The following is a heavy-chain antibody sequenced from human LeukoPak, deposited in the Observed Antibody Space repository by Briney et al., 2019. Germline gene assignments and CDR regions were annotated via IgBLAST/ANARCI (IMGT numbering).Heavy chain of an antibody. Sequence: PGGSLRLSCAASGFTVSSNYMSWVRQAPGKGLEWVSVIYSGGSTYYADSVKGRFTISRDNAKNSLYLQMNSLRAEDTAVYYCARDGYYDFWSGYYRNYYYYMDVWGKGTTVTVSS. CDR1: GFTVSSNY. CDR3: ARDGYYDFWSGYYRNYYYYMDV. J-gene: IGHJ6*03. D-gene: IGHD3-3*01. CDR2: IYSGGST. V-gene: IGHV3-66*01.